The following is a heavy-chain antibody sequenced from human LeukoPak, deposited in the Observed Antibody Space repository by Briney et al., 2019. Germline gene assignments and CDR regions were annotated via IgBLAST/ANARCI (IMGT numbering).Heavy chain of an antibody. CDR1: GGSINSGGYY. CDR2: IYCSGST. CDR3: ARARGYCSGGRCYLVDY. V-gene: IGHV4-31*03. D-gene: IGHD2-15*01. Sequence: SETLSLTCTVSGGSINSGGYYWSWTRQHPGKGLEWIGYIYCSGSTNYNPSLKSRVTMSVDTAKNQFSLKVSSVTAADTAVYYCARARGYCSGGRCYLVDYWGQGTLVTVSS. J-gene: IGHJ4*02.